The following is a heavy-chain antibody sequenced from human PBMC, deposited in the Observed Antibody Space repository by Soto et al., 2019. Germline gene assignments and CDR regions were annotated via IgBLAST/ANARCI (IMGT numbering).Heavy chain of an antibody. D-gene: IGHD6-13*01. CDR3: ARQTTYSGSWHDH. CDR2: IYSSGSI. J-gene: IGHJ5*02. Sequence: SETLSLTCSVSGGSISNNYWNWIRQPAGKGLQWIGRIYSSGSINYNPSLKSRVTMSVDTSKNQFSLKLTSVTAADTAVYYCARQTTYSGSWHDHWGQGTLVTVSS. CDR1: GGSISNNY. V-gene: IGHV4-4*07.